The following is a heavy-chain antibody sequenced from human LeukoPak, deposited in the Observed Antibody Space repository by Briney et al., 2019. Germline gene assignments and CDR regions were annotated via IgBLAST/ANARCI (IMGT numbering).Heavy chain of an antibody. CDR2: IYYSGST. CDR3: ARDQITMVREAKGFDY. J-gene: IGHJ4*02. D-gene: IGHD3-10*01. CDR1: GGSISSSSYY. V-gene: IGHV4-39*07. Sequence: SETLSLTCTVSGGSISSSSYYWGWIRQPPGKGLEWIGSIYYSGSTYYNPSLKSRVTISVDTSKNQFSLKLSSVTAAGTAVYYCARDQITMVREAKGFDYWGQGTLVTVSS.